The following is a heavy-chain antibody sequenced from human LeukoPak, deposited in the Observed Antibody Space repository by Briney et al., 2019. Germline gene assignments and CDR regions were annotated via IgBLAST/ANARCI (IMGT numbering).Heavy chain of an antibody. Sequence: SETLSLTCTVSGGSISSSSYYWGWSRQPPGKGLEWIGSIYYSGSTYYNPSLKSRVTISVDTSKNQFSLKLSSVTAADTAVYYCARQLGYCSSTSCYADKVDYWGQGTLVTVSS. V-gene: IGHV4-39*01. CDR3: ARQLGYCSSTSCYADKVDY. CDR2: IYYSGST. D-gene: IGHD2-2*01. CDR1: GGSISSSSYY. J-gene: IGHJ4*02.